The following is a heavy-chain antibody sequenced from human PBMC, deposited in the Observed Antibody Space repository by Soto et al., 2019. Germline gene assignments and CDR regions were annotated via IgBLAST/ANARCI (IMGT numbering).Heavy chain of an antibody. CDR1: GGSISSYY. V-gene: IGHV4-59*01. CDR2: IYYSGST. D-gene: IGHD3-16*01. CDR3: ARRPGGYYYYMDV. J-gene: IGHJ6*03. Sequence: QVQLQESGPGLVKPSETLSLTCTVSGGSISSYYWSWIRQPPGKGLEWIGYIYYSGSTNYNPSLKGRVPISVDTSKNQFSLKLSSVTAADTAVYYCARRPGGYYYYMDVWGKGTTVTVSS.